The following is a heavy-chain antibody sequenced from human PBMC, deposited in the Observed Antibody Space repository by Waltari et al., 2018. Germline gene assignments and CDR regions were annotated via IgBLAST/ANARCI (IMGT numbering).Heavy chain of an antibody. D-gene: IGHD4-4*01. V-gene: IGHV4-34*01. CDR2: INHSGST. J-gene: IGHJ6*02. CDR1: GGSFSGYY. Sequence: QVQLQQWGAGLLTPSETLSLTCAVYGGSFSGYYWSWLRPPPGQGLEWIGEINHSGSTNYNPSLKSRVTISVDTAKNQFSLKLSSVTAADTAVYYCAREKGLTTRYYYYYYCMDVWGQGTTVTVSS. CDR3: AREKGLTTRYYYYYYCMDV.